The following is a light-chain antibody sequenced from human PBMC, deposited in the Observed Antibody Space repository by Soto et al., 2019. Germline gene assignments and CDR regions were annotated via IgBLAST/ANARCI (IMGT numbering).Light chain of an antibody. CDR1: SSDVGGYNY. CDR2: DVS. CDR3: SSYTSSSTLHV. J-gene: IGLJ1*01. Sequence: QSALTQPASVSGSPGQSITISCTGTSSDVGGYNYVSWYQQHPGKAPKLMIYDVSNRPSGVSNRFSGSKSGNTASLTISGLQAEDEADYYCSSYTSSSTLHVFGTGTKGTV. V-gene: IGLV2-14*01.